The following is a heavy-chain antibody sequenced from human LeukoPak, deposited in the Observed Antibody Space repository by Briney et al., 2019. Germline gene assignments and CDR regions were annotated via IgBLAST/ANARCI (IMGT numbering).Heavy chain of an antibody. V-gene: IGHV3-30*02. CDR2: IRYDGSNK. J-gene: IGHJ4*02. D-gene: IGHD3-9*01. CDR1: GFTFSSYG. Sequence: GGSLRLSCAASGFTFSSYGMHWVRQAPGKGLEWVAFIRYDGSNKYYADSVKGRFTISRDNSKNTLYLQMNSLRAEDTAVYYCAKDSRYYDILTGYYIPYYFDYWGQGTLVTVSS. CDR3: AKDSRYYDILTGYYIPYYFDY.